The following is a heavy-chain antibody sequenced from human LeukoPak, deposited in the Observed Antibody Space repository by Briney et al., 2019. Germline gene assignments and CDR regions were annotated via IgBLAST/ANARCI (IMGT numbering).Heavy chain of an antibody. D-gene: IGHD6-13*01. J-gene: IGHJ3*02. V-gene: IGHV1-2*02. Sequence: ASVKVSCKASGYTFTGYYMHWVRQAPGQGLEWMGWINPNSGGTNYAQKFQGRVTMTRDTSISTAYMELSRLRSDDTAVYYCARAYSSSWYRMRAFDIWGQGTMVTVSS. CDR1: GYTFTGYY. CDR3: ARAYSSSWYRMRAFDI. CDR2: INPNSGGT.